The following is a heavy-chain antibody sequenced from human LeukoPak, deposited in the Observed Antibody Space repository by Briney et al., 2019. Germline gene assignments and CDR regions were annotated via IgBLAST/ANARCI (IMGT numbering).Heavy chain of an antibody. Sequence: ASVKVSCKASGYTFTGYFMHWVRQAPGQGLEWMGWINPKTGVTNYEQKFQGRVIMTRDTSISTVYMEVTRLTSDDTAVYYCARHMTTANNWFDPWGQGTLVTVPS. CDR2: INPKTGVT. CDR3: ARHMTTANNWFDP. D-gene: IGHD1-1*01. V-gene: IGHV1-2*02. CDR1: GYTFTGYF. J-gene: IGHJ5*02.